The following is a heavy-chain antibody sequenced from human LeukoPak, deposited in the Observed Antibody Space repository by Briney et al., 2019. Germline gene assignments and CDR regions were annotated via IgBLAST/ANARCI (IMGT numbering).Heavy chain of an antibody. V-gene: IGHV4-59*01. Sequence: SETLSLTCTVSGGSITSYYWSWIRQPPGKGLEWIGYIFGGGTTNYNPSLKSRVTISVDTSKNQFSLKLNSVTAADTAVYYCAWGTWSPYYFDDWSQGTLVTVSS. CDR2: IFGGGTT. J-gene: IGHJ4*02. D-gene: IGHD6-13*01. CDR1: GGSITSYY. CDR3: AWGTWSPYYFDD.